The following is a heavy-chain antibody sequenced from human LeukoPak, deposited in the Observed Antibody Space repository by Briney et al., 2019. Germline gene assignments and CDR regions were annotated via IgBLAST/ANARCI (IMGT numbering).Heavy chain of an antibody. CDR2: IYHSGST. CDR1: RGSLSSGGYY. Sequence: PSETLSLTCTVSRGSLSSGGYYWSWTRQPPGKGLEWIGYIYHSGSTYYNPSLKSRVTISADRSKNQFSLKLSSVNAADTAVYFCARGGGSSWYFDYWGQGTLVTVSS. V-gene: IGHV4-30-2*01. J-gene: IGHJ4*02. D-gene: IGHD6-13*01. CDR3: ARGGGSSWYFDY.